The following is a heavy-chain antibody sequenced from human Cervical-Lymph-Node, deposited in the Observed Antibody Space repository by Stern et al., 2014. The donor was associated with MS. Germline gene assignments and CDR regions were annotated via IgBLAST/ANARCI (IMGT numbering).Heavy chain of an antibody. D-gene: IGHD1-26*01. CDR3: ATGILGATPLFAH. V-gene: IGHV1-58*01. Sequence: QLVESGPEVRKPGTSVKVSCTASGFTFNNSAVQWVRQARGQRLEWVGGIGVGRGKAIYAQQFQERVTISRDMSTNTAYMALSSLRSEDTAVYYCATGILGATPLFAHWGQGSLVTVSS. J-gene: IGHJ4*02. CDR2: IGVGRGKA. CDR1: GFTFNNSA.